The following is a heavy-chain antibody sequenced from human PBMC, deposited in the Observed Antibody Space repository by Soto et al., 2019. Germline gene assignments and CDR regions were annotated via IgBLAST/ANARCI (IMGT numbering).Heavy chain of an antibody. D-gene: IGHD6-13*01. Sequence: PSETLSLTCTVSGGSISSYYWSWIRQPPGKGLEWIGYIYYSGSTNYNPSLKSRVTISVDTSKNQFSLKLSSVTAADTAVYYCASHPTRFLAAAGDYFQHWGQGTLVTVSS. J-gene: IGHJ1*01. CDR1: GGSISSYY. CDR2: IYYSGST. CDR3: ASHPTRFLAAAGDYFQH. V-gene: IGHV4-59*08.